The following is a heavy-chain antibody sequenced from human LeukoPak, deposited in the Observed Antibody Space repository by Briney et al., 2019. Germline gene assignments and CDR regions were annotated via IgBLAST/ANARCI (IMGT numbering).Heavy chain of an antibody. J-gene: IGHJ4*02. D-gene: IGHD1-1*01. CDR2: MNPNSGNS. V-gene: IGHV1-8*01. CDR1: GYTFTSHD. Sequence: ASVKVSCKASGYTFTSHDINWVRQAAGQGLEWMGWMNPNSGNSGYAQNFQGRIIMTRDTSISTAYMELHSLRSEDTAVYYCARGYSPSIRTTGNDYWGQGTLVTVSS. CDR3: ARGYSPSIRTTGNDY.